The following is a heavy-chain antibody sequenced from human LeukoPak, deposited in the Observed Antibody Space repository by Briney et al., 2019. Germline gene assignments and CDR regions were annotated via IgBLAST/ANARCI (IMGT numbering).Heavy chain of an antibody. CDR3: ARRNQYDYVWGTEDS. V-gene: IGHV4-39*01. D-gene: IGHD3-16*01. Sequence: NPSETLSLTCTVSGGSISSSSYYWGWIRQPPGKGLEWIGSIYYSGSTYYNPCLKSRVTISVDTSKNQFSLKLSSVTAAHTAVYYCARRNQYDYVWGTEDSWGQGTLVTVSP. CDR1: GGSISSSSYY. CDR2: IYYSGST. J-gene: IGHJ4*02.